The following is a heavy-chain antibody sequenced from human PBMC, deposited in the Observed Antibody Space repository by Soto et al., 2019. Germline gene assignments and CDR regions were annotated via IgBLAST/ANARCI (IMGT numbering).Heavy chain of an antibody. CDR1: GFTFSSYS. Sequence: EVQLVESGGGLVKPGGSLRLSCAASGFTFSSYSMNWVRQAPGKGLEWVSSISSSSSYIYYADSVKGRFTISRDNAKNSLYLQMNSLRAEDTAVYYCARVFDWSTSIQDAFDIWGQGTMVTVSS. CDR3: ARVFDWSTSIQDAFDI. V-gene: IGHV3-21*01. J-gene: IGHJ3*02. CDR2: ISSSSSYI. D-gene: IGHD3-9*01.